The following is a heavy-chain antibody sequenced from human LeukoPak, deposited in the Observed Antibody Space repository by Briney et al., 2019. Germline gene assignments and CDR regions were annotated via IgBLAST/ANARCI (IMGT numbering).Heavy chain of an antibody. V-gene: IGHV3-30*02. J-gene: IGHJ6*03. CDR2: IRFDESNK. CDR3: ARRTGRYYYMDV. Sequence: GGSLRLSCAASGFTFSSYGMHWVRQAPGKGLEWVAFIRFDESNKYYADSVKGRFTISRDNSKNTLFLQMNSLRAEDTAVYYCARRTGRYYYMDVWGKGTTVTISS. CDR1: GFTFSSYG. D-gene: IGHD1-14*01.